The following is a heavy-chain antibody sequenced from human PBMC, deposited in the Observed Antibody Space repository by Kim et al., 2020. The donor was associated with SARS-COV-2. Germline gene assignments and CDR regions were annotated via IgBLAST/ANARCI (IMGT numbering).Heavy chain of an antibody. J-gene: IGHJ6*02. CDR1: GFTFDTYA. D-gene: IGHD2-21*01. Sequence: GSLRLSCVASGFTFDTYAMSWVRQAPGKGLEWVSVISGGALNKFYADSVRGRFTISRDNSKNTLYLQMNNLRDEDTALYYCAKMVIMDGYNYFYYYAMDVWDQGTTGAVSS. CDR3: AKMVIMDGYNYFYYYAMDV. V-gene: IGHV3-23*01. CDR2: ISGGALNK.